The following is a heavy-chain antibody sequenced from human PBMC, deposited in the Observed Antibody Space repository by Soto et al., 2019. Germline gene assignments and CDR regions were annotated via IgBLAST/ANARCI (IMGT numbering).Heavy chain of an antibody. Sequence: QLQLQESGPGLVKPSETLSLSCTVSGGSISSSSYYWGWIRQPPGKGLEWIGSIYYSGSTYYNPSLKSRVTISVDTSKNQFSLKLSSVTAADTAVYYCARHVRRHYYDSSDYRGGSAEYVQHWGQGTLVTVSS. CDR1: GGSISSSSYY. CDR3: ARHVRRHYYDSSDYRGGSAEYVQH. D-gene: IGHD3-22*01. V-gene: IGHV4-39*01. J-gene: IGHJ1*01. CDR2: IYYSGST.